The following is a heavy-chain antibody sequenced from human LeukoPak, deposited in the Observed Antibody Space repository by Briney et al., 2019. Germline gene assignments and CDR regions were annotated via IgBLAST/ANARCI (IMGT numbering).Heavy chain of an antibody. D-gene: IGHD3-10*01. CDR3: ARHTIRGVVFDY. Sequence: PSETLSLTCTVSGGSITTDYWSWIRQPPGKGLEWIGYISDTGNTIYNTSIESRVSISVDTSKNQFSLKLSSVTAADTAVYYCARHTIRGVVFDYWGRGTRVTVSS. CDR2: ISDTGNT. V-gene: IGHV4-59*08. CDR1: GGSITTDY. J-gene: IGHJ4*02.